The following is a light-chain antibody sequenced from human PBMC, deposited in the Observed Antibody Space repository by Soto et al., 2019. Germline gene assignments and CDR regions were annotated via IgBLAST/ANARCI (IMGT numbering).Light chain of an antibody. V-gene: IGKV1-39*01. CDR2: AAS. CDR3: QLSYSTLT. Sequence: DIQMTQSPSSLSASVGDRVTITCRASQSLSTYLNWYQQKPGKAPKLLIYAASSLQSGVPSRFSGSGSRTDFTLTISSLQPEDFATYYGQLSYSTLTFGPGTKVDIK. CDR1: QSLSTY. J-gene: IGKJ3*01.